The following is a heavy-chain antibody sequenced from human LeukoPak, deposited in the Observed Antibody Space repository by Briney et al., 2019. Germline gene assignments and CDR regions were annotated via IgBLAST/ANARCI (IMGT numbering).Heavy chain of an antibody. V-gene: IGHV3-33*01. J-gene: IGHJ4*02. CDR3: ARGGIAAAGTVDY. CDR1: GFTFSSYG. CDR2: IWYDGSNK. D-gene: IGHD6-13*01. Sequence: PGGSLRLSCAASGFTFSSYGMHWVRQAPGKGLEWVAVIWYDGSNKYYADSVKGRFTISRDNSKNTLYLQMNSLRAEDTAVYYCARGGIAAAGTVDYWGQGTLVTGSS.